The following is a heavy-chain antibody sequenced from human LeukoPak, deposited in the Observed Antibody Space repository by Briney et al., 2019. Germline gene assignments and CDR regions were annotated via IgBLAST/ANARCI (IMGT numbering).Heavy chain of an antibody. CDR3: ARDGTGVYKLVRY. J-gene: IGHJ4*02. CDR2: INPNSGGT. D-gene: IGHD5/OR15-5a*01. CDR1: GYTFTGYY. V-gene: IGHV1-2*02. Sequence: ASVKVSCKASGYTFTGYYMHWVRQAPGQGLGWMGWINPNSGGTNYAQKFQGRVTMTRDTSISAVYMELSRLRSDDTAVYYCARDGTGVYKLVRYWGQGTLVTVSS.